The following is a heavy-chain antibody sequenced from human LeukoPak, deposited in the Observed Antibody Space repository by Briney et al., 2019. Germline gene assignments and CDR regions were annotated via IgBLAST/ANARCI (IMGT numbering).Heavy chain of an antibody. D-gene: IGHD5-12*01. V-gene: IGHV5-51*01. CDR3: ARHPKSGYSGYESGY. J-gene: IGHJ4*02. CDR2: IYPADSTA. Sequence: GESLKISCKASGYSFTTSWIGWVRQMPGKGLEWMGIIYPADSTAHYSPSFQGQVTISVDKSINTAYLQWSRLKASDTAMYYCARHPKSGYSGYESGYWGQGTLVTVSS. CDR1: GYSFTTSW.